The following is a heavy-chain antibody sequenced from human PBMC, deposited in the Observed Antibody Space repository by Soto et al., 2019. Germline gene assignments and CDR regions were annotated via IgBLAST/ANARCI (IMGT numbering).Heavy chain of an antibody. CDR2: IYYSGST. D-gene: IGHD6-13*01. Sequence: SETLSLTCTVSGGSISSGDYYWSWIRQPPGKGLEWIGYIYYSGSTYYNPSLKSRVTISVDTSKNQFSLKLSSVTAADTAVYYCAREQQQLVRGFDPWGQGTLVTVSS. CDR1: GGSISSGDYY. J-gene: IGHJ5*02. V-gene: IGHV4-30-4*01. CDR3: AREQQQLVRGFDP.